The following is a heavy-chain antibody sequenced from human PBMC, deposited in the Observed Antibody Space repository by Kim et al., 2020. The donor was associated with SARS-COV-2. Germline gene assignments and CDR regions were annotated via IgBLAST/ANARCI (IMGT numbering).Heavy chain of an antibody. CDR3: ARDPGQWLVHD. J-gene: IGHJ4*02. V-gene: IGHV1-69*04. Sequence: SVNVSCKASGGTFSSYAISWVRQAPGQGLEWMGRIIPILGIANYAQKFQGRVTITADKSTSTAYMELSSLRSEDTAVYYCARDPGQWLVHDWGQGTLVTVSS. CDR2: IIPILGIA. D-gene: IGHD6-19*01. CDR1: GGTFSSYA.